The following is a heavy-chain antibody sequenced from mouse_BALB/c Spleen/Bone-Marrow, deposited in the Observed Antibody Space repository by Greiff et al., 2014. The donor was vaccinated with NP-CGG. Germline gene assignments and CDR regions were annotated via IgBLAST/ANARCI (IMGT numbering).Heavy chain of an antibody. J-gene: IGHJ2*01. CDR2: IYPGDGDT. V-gene: IGHV1-80*01. D-gene: IGHD4-1*01. CDR1: GYAFSSYW. CDR3: ARGGRLTGYYFDY. Sequence: VQLQQSGAELVRPGSSVKISCKAFGYAFSSYWMNWVKQRPGQGLEWIGQIYPGDGDTNYNGNFKDKATLTTDKSSTTAYMQLSSLTSEDSAVYFCARGGRLTGYYFDYWGQGTTLTVSS.